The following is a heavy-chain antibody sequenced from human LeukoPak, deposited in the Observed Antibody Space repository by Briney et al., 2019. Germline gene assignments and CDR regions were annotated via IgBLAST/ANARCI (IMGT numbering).Heavy chain of an antibody. CDR2: INPNSGVT. D-gene: IGHD1-7*01. J-gene: IGHJ3*02. CDR3: ARAVSGTLGGAFDI. Sequence: ASVKVSCKASGYTFIDYFIHWMRQTPGQGLEWLGWINPNSGVTRYAQKFQGRVTLTRDTADYMELSSLKSDDTAVYYCARAVSGTLGGAFDIWGQGTAVTVSS. V-gene: IGHV1-2*02. CDR1: GYTFIDYF.